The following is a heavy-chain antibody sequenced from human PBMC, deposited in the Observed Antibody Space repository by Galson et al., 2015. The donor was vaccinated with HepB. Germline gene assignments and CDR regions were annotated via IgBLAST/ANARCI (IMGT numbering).Heavy chain of an antibody. CDR2: ISGSGGST. J-gene: IGHJ3*02. V-gene: IGHV3-23*01. CDR1: GFTFSSYA. D-gene: IGHD3-10*01. CDR3: AREVGEGGAFDI. Sequence: SLRLSCAASGFTFSSYAMSWVRQAPGKGLEWVSTISGSGGSTYYVDSVKGRFTISRDNSKNTLYLQMNSLRAEDTAVYYCAREVGEGGAFDIWGQGTMVTVSS.